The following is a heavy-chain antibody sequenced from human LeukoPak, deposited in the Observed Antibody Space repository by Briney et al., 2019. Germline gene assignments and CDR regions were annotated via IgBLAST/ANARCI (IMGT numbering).Heavy chain of an antibody. V-gene: IGHV4-39*07. Sequence: SETLSLTCAVSGGSIRNSSFYWGWIRQPPGKGLEWIASIYNSGTTYYNPSIKSRITISVDTSKNQFSLKLSSVTAADTAVYYCAGDHGVAYCGGDCSNWFDPWGQGTLVTVSS. CDR2: IYNSGTT. CDR1: GGSIRNSSFY. D-gene: IGHD2-21*02. J-gene: IGHJ5*02. CDR3: AGDHGVAYCGGDCSNWFDP.